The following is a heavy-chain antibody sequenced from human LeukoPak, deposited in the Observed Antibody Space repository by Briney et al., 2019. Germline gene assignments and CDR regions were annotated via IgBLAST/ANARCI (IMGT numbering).Heavy chain of an antibody. CDR3: ARDLGGGGFNYFDP. V-gene: IGHV4-59*12. Sequence: SETLSLTCTVSGGSISDYYWSWVRQPPGKGLEWIGYIYYSGSTNYNPSLKSRVTMSVDTSKNQFSLKLSSVTAADTAVYYCARDLGGGGFNYFDPWGQGTLVTVSS. J-gene: IGHJ5*02. CDR1: GGSISDYY. CDR2: IYYSGST. D-gene: IGHD3-22*01.